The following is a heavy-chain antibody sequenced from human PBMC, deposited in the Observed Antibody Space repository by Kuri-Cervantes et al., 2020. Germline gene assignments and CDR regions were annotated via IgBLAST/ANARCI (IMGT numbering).Heavy chain of an antibody. V-gene: IGHV4-34*01. CDR3: ARVNVYYYNMDV. CDR2: INHSGST. Sequence: GSLRLSCAVYGGSFSGYYWSWIRQPPGKGLEWIGEINHSGSTNYNPSLKSRVTISVDTSKNQFSLKLNSVTAADTAVYYCARVNVYYYNMDVWGKGTTVTVSS. CDR1: GGSFSGYY. J-gene: IGHJ6*04.